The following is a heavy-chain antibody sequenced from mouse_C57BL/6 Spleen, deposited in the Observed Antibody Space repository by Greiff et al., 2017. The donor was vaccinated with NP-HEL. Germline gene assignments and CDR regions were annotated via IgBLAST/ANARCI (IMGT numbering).Heavy chain of an antibody. J-gene: IGHJ1*03. CDR3: TREGVVDV. CDR2: IDPETGGT. CDR1: GYTFTDYE. V-gene: IGHV1-15*01. Sequence: QVQLKESGAELVRPGASVTLSCKASGYTFTDYEMHWVKQTPVHGLEWIGAIDPETGGTAYNQKFKGKAILTADKSSSTAYMELRSLTSEDSAVYYCTREGVVDVWGTGTTVTVSS. D-gene: IGHD1-1*01.